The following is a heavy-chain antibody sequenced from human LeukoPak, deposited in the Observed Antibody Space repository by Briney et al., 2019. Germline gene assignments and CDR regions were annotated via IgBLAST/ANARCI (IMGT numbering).Heavy chain of an antibody. CDR2: LSGSGVNI. Sequence: GGSLRLSCAASGFTFSSYAMTWVRQAPGKGLEWVSSLSGSGVNIFYADSVKGRFTISRDNSQNTVSLQMNSLRDEDTAVYFCAKAGGYYGSGSPDYFDHWGQGTPVTVSS. CDR3: AKAGGYYGSGSPDYFDH. J-gene: IGHJ4*02. V-gene: IGHV3-23*01. CDR1: GFTFSSYA. D-gene: IGHD3-10*01.